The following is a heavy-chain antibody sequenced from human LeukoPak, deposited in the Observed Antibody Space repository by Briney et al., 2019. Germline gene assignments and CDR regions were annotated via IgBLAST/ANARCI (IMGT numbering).Heavy chain of an antibody. V-gene: IGHV3-21*01. J-gene: IGHJ6*03. CDR3: ATPIAAAGPVWYYMDV. CDR1: GFTFSSYS. D-gene: IGHD6-13*01. CDR2: ISSSSSYI. Sequence: PGGSLRLSCAASGFTFSSYSMNWVRQAPGKGLEWVSSISSSSSYIYYADSVKGRFTISRDNAMNSLYLQMNSLRAEDTAVYYCATPIAAAGPVWYYMDVWGKGTTVTVSS.